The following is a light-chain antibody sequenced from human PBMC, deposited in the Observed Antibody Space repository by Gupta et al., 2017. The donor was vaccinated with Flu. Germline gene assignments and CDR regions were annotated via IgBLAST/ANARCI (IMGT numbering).Light chain of an antibody. Sequence: MTQSPSSLSASVGDRVTITCQASQDISNYLNWYQQKPGKAPKLLIYDASNLETGVPSRFSGSGSGTDFTFTISSLQPEDIATYYYQQYDNLPYTFGQGTKLEIK. V-gene: IGKV1-33*01. CDR1: QDISNY. CDR3: QQYDNLPYT. J-gene: IGKJ2*01. CDR2: DAS.